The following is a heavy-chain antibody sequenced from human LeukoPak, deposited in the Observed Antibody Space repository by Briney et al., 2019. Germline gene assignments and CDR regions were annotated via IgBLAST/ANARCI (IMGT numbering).Heavy chain of an antibody. Sequence: SETQSLTCTVSGGSIRSSSYYWGWIRQPPGRGLEWIGSIYYSGSTYYNASLKSRGTISVDTSKNQFSLKLNSVTAADTAVYFCARQVVAVAGTGYFDYWGQGTLVTVSS. V-gene: IGHV4-39*01. D-gene: IGHD6-19*01. CDR2: IYYSGST. J-gene: IGHJ4*02. CDR3: ARQVVAVAGTGYFDY. CDR1: GGSIRSSSYY.